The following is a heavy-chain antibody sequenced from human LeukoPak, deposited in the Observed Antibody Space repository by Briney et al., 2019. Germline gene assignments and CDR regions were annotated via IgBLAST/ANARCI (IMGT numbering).Heavy chain of an antibody. Sequence: QPGGSLRLSCAASGFTFSDYSMNWVRQAPGKGLERLSYISRSSDTISYADSVKGRFTISRDNDKNSLFLQMNSLRDEDTAVYYCATNSGYAFIIWGQGTMVTVSS. D-gene: IGHD3-22*01. CDR1: GFTFSDYS. J-gene: IGHJ3*02. CDR3: ATNSGYAFII. V-gene: IGHV3-48*02. CDR2: ISRSSDTI.